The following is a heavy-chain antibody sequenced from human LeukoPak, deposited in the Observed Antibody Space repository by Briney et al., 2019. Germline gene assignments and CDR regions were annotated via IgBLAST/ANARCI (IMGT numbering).Heavy chain of an antibody. V-gene: IGHV4-34*01. CDR3: ARRDQLLIHDY. CDR1: GGSFSGYY. CDR2: INHSGST. Sequence: SETLSLTCAVYGGSFSGYYWSWIRQPPGKGLEWIGEINHSGSTNYNPSLKSRVTISVDTSKNQFSLKLSSVTAADTAVYYCARRDQLLIHDYWGQGTLVTVSS. D-gene: IGHD2-2*01. J-gene: IGHJ4*02.